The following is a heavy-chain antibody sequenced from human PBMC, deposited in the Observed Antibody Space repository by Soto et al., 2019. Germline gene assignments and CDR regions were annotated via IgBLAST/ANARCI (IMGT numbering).Heavy chain of an antibody. J-gene: IGHJ4*02. CDR3: AKTTFYDYIWGSYRSRLDY. CDR1: GFTFSSYA. CDR2: ISGSGGST. V-gene: IGHV3-23*01. Sequence: EVQLLESGGGLVQPGGSLRLSCAASGFTFSSYAMSWVRQAPGKGLEWVSAISGSGGSTYYADSVKGRFTISRDNSKNSRYRQMNSLRADDTAVYYCAKTTFYDYIWGSYRSRLDYWGQGSLVTVSS. D-gene: IGHD3-16*02.